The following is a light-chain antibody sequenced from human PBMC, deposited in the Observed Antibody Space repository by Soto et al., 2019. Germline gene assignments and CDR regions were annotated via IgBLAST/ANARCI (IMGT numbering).Light chain of an antibody. CDR3: QQYNKWPPYT. CDR2: GAS. V-gene: IGKV3-15*01. CDR1: QSVSSN. J-gene: IGKJ2*01. Sequence: EIVMTQSPANLSVSPGERATLSCRASQSVSSNLAWYQQKPGQGPRLLIYGASTSATSIPARFSGSGSGTEFTLTINSLQSEDFAVYYCQQYNKWPPYTFGQGTKLEIE.